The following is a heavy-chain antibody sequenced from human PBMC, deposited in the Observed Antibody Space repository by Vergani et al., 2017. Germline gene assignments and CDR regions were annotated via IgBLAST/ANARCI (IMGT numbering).Heavy chain of an antibody. CDR1: GFTLGDYA. V-gene: IGHV3-49*04. CDR2: IWSKPYGGPT. J-gene: IGHJ3*02. Sequence: EVHLVESGGGLVQPGRSLRLSCSGSGFTLGDYAMTWVRQAPGKGLEWVAFIWSKPYGGPTEYAASVKGRFTISRDNSKNTLYLQMNSLRAEDTAVYYCAKALRHCSSTSCSNGAFDIWGQGTMVTVSS. D-gene: IGHD2-2*01. CDR3: AKALRHCSSTSCSNGAFDI.